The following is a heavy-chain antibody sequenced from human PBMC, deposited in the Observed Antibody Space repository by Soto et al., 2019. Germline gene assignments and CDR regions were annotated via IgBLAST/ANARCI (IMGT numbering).Heavy chain of an antibody. CDR3: ASDREVWYYYDSSGSYDFDY. CDR1: GGSFSGYY. J-gene: IGHJ4*02. CDR2: INHSGST. Sequence: SETLSLTCAVYGGSFSGYYWCWIRQPPGKGLEWIGEINHSGSTNYNPSLKSRVTISVDTSKNQFSLKLSSVTAANTAVYYCASDREVWYYYDSSGSYDFDYWGQGTLVSVSS. V-gene: IGHV4-34*01. D-gene: IGHD3-22*01.